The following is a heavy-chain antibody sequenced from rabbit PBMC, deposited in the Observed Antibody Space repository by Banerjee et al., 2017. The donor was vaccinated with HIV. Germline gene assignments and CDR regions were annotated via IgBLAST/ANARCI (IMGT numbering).Heavy chain of an antibody. V-gene: IGHV1S45*01. CDR2: IYSGSSGST. CDR3: ARNGGMLDYKL. J-gene: IGHJ4*01. CDR1: GFSFSNKYV. Sequence: QEQLEESGGDLVKPEGSLTLTCTASGFSFSNKYVMCWVRQAPGKGLEWIACIYSGSSGSTYYANWAKGRFTISKTSSTTVTLQMTSLTAADTATYFCARNGGMLDYKLWGPGTLVTVS. D-gene: IGHD6-1*01.